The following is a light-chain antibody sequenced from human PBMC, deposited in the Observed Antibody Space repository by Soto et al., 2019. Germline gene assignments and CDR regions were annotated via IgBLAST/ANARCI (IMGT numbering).Light chain of an antibody. Sequence: DILMTQSPSSLSAFVGERVTITCQASQDIGTSLNWYQQRPGEAPKFLIYDASHLEAGVPSRFSGSGSGTDFTFAISSLQPEDIATYYCQHGGTFGPGTKVDFK. CDR3: QHGGT. CDR1: QDIGTS. J-gene: IGKJ3*01. V-gene: IGKV1-33*01. CDR2: DAS.